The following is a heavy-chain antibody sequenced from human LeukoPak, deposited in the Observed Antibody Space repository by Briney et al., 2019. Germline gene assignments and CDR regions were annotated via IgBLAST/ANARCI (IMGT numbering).Heavy chain of an antibody. J-gene: IGHJ4*02. CDR1: GYTFTGYY. V-gene: IGHV1-2*02. CDR3: AREAGYSSGLDY. CDR2: INPNSGGT. D-gene: IGHD6-19*01. Sequence: ASVKVTCKASGYTFTGYYMHWVRQAPGQGLEWMGWINPNSGGTSYAQKFQGRVTMTRDTSISTAYMELSRLRSDDTAVYYCAREAGYSSGLDYWGQGTLVTVSS.